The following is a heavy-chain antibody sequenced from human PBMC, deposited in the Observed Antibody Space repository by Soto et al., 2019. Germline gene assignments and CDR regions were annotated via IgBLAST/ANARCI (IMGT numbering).Heavy chain of an antibody. D-gene: IGHD3-10*01. V-gene: IGHV1-18*01. J-gene: IGHJ4*02. CDR1: GYTFTDYG. CDR3: ARMTIIGGDYFDH. Sequence: GASVKVSCKAAGYTFTDYGIGWVRQAPGQGLEWVGWISGFNGDTNYAQKFQGRVTMTTDTSTNTAYLDVGSLRPDDTALYYCARMTIIGGDYFDHWGQGTLVTVSS. CDR2: ISGFNGDT.